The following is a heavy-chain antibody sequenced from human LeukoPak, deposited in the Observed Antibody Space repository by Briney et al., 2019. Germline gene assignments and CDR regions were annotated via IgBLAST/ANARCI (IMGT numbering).Heavy chain of an antibody. CDR1: GGTFSSYA. Sequence: ASVKVSCKASGGTFSSYAISWVRQAPGQGLEWMGWISGYNGDTKYAHKLQGRVTMTTDTSTNTAYMELTSLRSDDTAVYYCARGETGTSFDWFDPWGQGTLVTVSS. CDR2: ISGYNGDT. CDR3: ARGETGTSFDWFDP. J-gene: IGHJ5*02. D-gene: IGHD1-7*01. V-gene: IGHV1-18*01.